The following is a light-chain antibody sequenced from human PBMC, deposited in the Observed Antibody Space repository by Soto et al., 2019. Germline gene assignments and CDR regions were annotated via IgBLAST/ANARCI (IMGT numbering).Light chain of an antibody. J-gene: IGLJ1*01. Sequence: QSALTQPASVSGSPGQSIAISCTATSSDVGGYSYVSWYQQQPGKAPRLVISDVSNRPSGVSDRFSGSKSGNTASLTISGLQTEDEADYYCASYTTSSTYVFGPGTKLTVL. CDR3: ASYTTSSTYV. V-gene: IGLV2-14*01. CDR2: DVS. CDR1: SSDVGGYSY.